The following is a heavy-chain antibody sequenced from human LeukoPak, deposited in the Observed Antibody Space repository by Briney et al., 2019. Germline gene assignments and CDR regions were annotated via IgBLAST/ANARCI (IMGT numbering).Heavy chain of an antibody. CDR1: GGSISSSSYS. D-gene: IGHD1-26*01. Sequence: SETLSLTCTVSGGSISSSSYSWGWIRQPPGKALEWIGSIYYSGSPYYNPSLKSRVTISVDTSKNQFSLKLSSVTAADTAVYYCARVPVNIWENWFDPWGQGTLVTVSS. CDR3: ARVPVNIWENWFDP. CDR2: IYYSGSP. J-gene: IGHJ5*02. V-gene: IGHV4-39*07.